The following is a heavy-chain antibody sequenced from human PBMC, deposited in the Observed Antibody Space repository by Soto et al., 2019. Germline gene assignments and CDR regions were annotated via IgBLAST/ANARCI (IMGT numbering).Heavy chain of an antibody. CDR2: IRGTIGGSPCTT. CDR1: RFTFSNYA. V-gene: IGHV3-23*01. CDR3: AQISYCGGDGSNYY. D-gene: IGHD2-21*02. Sequence: GSRRLSWAAARFTFSNYAMNWVRQAPGKGLEWVSSIRGTIGGSPCTTYYADSVKGRFTISRDNSKKTLFLHVNSLRAEDTAGYFCAQISYCGGDGSNYYWGQGTLVTVSS. J-gene: IGHJ4*02.